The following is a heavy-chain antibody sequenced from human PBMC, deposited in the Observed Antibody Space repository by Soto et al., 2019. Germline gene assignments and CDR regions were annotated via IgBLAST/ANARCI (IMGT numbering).Heavy chain of an antibody. CDR1: GFTFGDYA. Sequence: SLRLSCPASGFTFGDYAMSWFRQAPGKGLEWVGFIRSKAYGGTTEYAASVKGRFTISRDDSKSIAYLQMNSLKTEDTAVYYCTRLGIAVALDYWGQGTLVTVSS. V-gene: IGHV3-49*03. CDR2: IRSKAYGGTT. D-gene: IGHD6-19*01. J-gene: IGHJ4*02. CDR3: TRLGIAVALDY.